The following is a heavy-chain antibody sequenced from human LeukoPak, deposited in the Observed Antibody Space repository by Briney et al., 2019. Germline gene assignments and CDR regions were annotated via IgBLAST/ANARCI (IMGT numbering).Heavy chain of an antibody. V-gene: IGHV4-59*01. CDR1: GDSISSYY. D-gene: IGHD3-10*01. CDR2: ISYSGST. CDR3: ARWFGPKAHFDY. Sequence: SETLSLTCTVSGDSISSYYWSWIRQPPGKGLEWIGYISYSGSTNYNPSLKSRVTISVDTSKNQFSLKLSSVTAADTAVYYCARWFGPKAHFDYWGQGTLVTVSS. J-gene: IGHJ4*02.